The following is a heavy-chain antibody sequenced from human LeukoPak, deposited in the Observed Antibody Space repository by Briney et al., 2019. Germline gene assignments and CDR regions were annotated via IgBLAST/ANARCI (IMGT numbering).Heavy chain of an antibody. J-gene: IGHJ6*03. Sequence: GGSLRLSCAASGFMFSSYWMSWVRQAPGKGLEWVADIKEDGSEKSYVDSVKGRFTISRDNAKNSLYLQMNSLRAEDTAVYYCAKCILTGYYKGYMDVWGKGTTVTISS. CDR1: GFMFSSYW. CDR2: IKEDGSEK. V-gene: IGHV3-7*03. CDR3: AKCILTGYYKGYMDV. D-gene: IGHD3-9*01.